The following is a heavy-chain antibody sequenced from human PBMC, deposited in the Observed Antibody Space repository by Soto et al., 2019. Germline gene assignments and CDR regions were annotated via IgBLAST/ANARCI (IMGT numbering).Heavy chain of an antibody. CDR2: VSYDESNI. CDR1: GFTFRSYG. V-gene: IGHV3-30*18. Sequence: QVQLVESGGGVVQPGRSLRLSCAASGFTFRSYGMHWVRQAPGKGLEWVAVVSYDESNIYYADSVKGRFTISRDNSKNTLYLQMNSLRVEDTAVYYCAKSRQLLLRDQWLADDHWGQGTLVTVSS. CDR3: AKSRQLLLRDQWLADDH. J-gene: IGHJ4*02. D-gene: IGHD2-2*01.